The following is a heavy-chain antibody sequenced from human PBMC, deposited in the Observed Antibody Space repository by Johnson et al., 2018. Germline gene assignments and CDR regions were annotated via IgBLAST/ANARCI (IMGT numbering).Heavy chain of an antibody. CDR3: AREIKGGNRLDAFDF. CDR1: GFSVSSNY. Sequence: VQLVESGGGFVQPGGSLRLSCAASGFSVSSNYMSWVRQAPGKGPEWVSLIYAGGSTYYADSVKGRITISRDNFKNTLYLQMNSLKAADPAVYYCAREIKGGNRLDAFDFWGQGTMVTVSS. V-gene: IGHV3-66*02. CDR2: IYAGGST. J-gene: IGHJ3*01. D-gene: IGHD1-26*01.